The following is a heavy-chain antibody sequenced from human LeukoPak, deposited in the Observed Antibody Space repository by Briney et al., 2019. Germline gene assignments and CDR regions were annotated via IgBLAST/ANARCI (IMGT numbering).Heavy chain of an antibody. CDR1: GFTFSSYD. CDR2: ISYDGSNA. Sequence: GGSLRLSCAASGFTFSSYDMDWVRQAPGKGLEWVAVISYDGSNALYADSVKGRFTISRDNSKNTLYLQMNSLRAEDTAVYYCATPIVGARVDYWGQGTLVTVSS. CDR3: ATPIVGARVDY. J-gene: IGHJ4*02. V-gene: IGHV3-30-3*01. D-gene: IGHD1-26*01.